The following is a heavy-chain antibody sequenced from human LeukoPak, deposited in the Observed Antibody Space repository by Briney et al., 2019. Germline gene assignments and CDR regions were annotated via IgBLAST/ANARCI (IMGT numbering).Heavy chain of an antibody. CDR2: IYSGGST. D-gene: IGHD3-10*01. CDR1: GFTVSNNY. CDR3: VKGVGGSANYYYLDV. V-gene: IGHV3-66*02. Sequence: PGGSLRLSCAASGFTVSNNYMSWVRQAPGKGLEWVSVIYSGGSTYYADSVKGRFTISRDNSKNALYLQMKSLRPEETAVYYCVKGVGGSANYYYLDVWGKGTTVSVSS. J-gene: IGHJ6*03.